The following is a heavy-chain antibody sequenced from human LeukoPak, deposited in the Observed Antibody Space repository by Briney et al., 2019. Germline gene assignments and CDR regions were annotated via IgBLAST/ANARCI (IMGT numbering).Heavy chain of an antibody. CDR3: ASPLQDCSGGSCYPSDAFDI. D-gene: IGHD2-15*01. Sequence: ASVKVSCKASGGTFSSYAINWVRQATGQGLEWMGWMNPNSGNTGYAQKFQGRVTMTRNTSISTAYMELSSLRSEDTAVYYCASPLQDCSGGSCYPSDAFDIWGQGTMVTVSS. CDR2: MNPNSGNT. CDR1: GGTFSSYA. V-gene: IGHV1-8*02. J-gene: IGHJ3*02.